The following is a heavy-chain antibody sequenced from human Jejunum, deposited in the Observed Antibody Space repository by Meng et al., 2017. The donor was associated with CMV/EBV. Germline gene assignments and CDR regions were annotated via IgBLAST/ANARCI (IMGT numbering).Heavy chain of an antibody. CDR2: LSYSGRT. CDR3: AKTMFRGLLYFDY. D-gene: IGHD3-10*01. CDR1: GGSFSGSSYY. V-gene: IGHV4-39*01. Sequence: SGGSFSGSSYYWGWIRQPPGKGLEWIGTLSYSGRTNYNPSLKSRLTISVDTSKNQFSLKLRSVTAADTAVYYCAKTMFRGLLYFDYWGQGTLVTVSS. J-gene: IGHJ4*02.